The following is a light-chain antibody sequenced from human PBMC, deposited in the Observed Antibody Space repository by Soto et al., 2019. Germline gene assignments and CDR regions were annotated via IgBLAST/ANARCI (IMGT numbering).Light chain of an antibody. CDR1: QYISNN. J-gene: IGKJ5*01. CDR3: QQYNHWSSIT. V-gene: IGKV3-15*01. CDR2: GAS. Sequence: EIAMTQSPAPLYVSLGGRATLSCRASQYISNNLAWYQQRPGQAPSLLLYGASTRATGVPDRFSGSGSGTDFLLSISGLQAEYSAVNYCQQYNHWSSITFGQGTRLEIK.